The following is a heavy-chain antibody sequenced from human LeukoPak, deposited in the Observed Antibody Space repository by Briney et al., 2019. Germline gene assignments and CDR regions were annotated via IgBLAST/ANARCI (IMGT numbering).Heavy chain of an antibody. CDR2: ISAYNGNT. Sequence: ASVKVSCKASGYTFTTYGISWVRQAPGQGLEWMGWISAYNGNTNYAQNFQGRLTMTTDTSTSTAYMELRNLRSDDTAVYYCAREGKVGTTNPWFDSWGQGTLVTVSS. J-gene: IGHJ5*01. V-gene: IGHV1-18*01. CDR3: AREGKVGTTNPWFDS. D-gene: IGHD1-26*01. CDR1: GYTFTTYG.